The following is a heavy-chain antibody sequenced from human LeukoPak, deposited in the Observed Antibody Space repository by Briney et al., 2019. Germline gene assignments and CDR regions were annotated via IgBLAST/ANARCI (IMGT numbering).Heavy chain of an antibody. Sequence: NPSETLSLTCAVYGGSFSGYYWSWIRQPPGKGLEWIGEINHSGSTNYNPSLKSRVTISVDTSKNQFSLKLSSVTAADTAVYYCARKEYVWGSYRFANWFDPWGQGTLVTVSS. D-gene: IGHD3-16*02. CDR1: GGSFSGYY. J-gene: IGHJ5*02. CDR2: INHSGST. V-gene: IGHV4-34*01. CDR3: ARKEYVWGSYRFANWFDP.